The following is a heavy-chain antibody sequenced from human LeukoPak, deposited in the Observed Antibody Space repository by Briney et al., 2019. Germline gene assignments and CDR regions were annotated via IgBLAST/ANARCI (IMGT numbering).Heavy chain of an antibody. CDR3: ARESIVLMVYAQYYFDY. J-gene: IGHJ4*02. V-gene: IGHV1-69*04. Sequence: SVKVSCKASGGTFSSYAISWVRQAPGQGLEWMGRIIPILGIANYAQKFQGRVTITADKSTSTAYMELSSLRPEDTAVYYCARESIVLMVYAQYYFDYWGQGTLVTVSS. D-gene: IGHD2-8*01. CDR2: IIPILGIA. CDR1: GGTFSSYA.